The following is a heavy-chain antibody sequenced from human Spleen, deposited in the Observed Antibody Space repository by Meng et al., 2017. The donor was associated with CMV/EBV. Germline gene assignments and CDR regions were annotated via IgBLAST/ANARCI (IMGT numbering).Heavy chain of an antibody. CDR3: AKASSSLSPYDY. Sequence: LSLTCGASGFTFSSYLMHWVRQAPGKGLVWVSRINNDGSTTNYADSVKGRFTISRDNSKNTVYLQMNSLRAEDTAIYYCAKASSSLSPYDYWGQGTLVTVSS. D-gene: IGHD6-13*01. CDR2: INNDGSTT. J-gene: IGHJ4*02. CDR1: GFTFSSYL. V-gene: IGHV3-74*01.